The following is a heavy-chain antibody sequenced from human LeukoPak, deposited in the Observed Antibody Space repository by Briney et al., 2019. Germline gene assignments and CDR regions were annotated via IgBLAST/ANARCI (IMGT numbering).Heavy chain of an antibody. D-gene: IGHD6-19*01. CDR3: ARNVGWYSHDS. Sequence: SDTLSLTCTVSGDSLSSHYWSWIRQPPGKGLEWIGYIYGSGSTHYDPSLRSRVTISEDTSKNQFSLKLTSVTAADTAVYYCARNVGWYSHDSWGQGTLVTVSS. CDR2: IYGSGST. V-gene: IGHV4-59*08. J-gene: IGHJ4*02. CDR1: GDSLSSHY.